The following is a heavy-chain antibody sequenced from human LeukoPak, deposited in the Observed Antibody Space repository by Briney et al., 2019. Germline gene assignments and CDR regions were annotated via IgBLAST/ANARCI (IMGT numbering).Heavy chain of an antibody. J-gene: IGHJ4*02. CDR1: GFTFSSYW. D-gene: IGHD3-22*01. V-gene: IGHV3-21*01. Sequence: GGSLRLSCAASGFTFSSYWMHWVRQAPGKGLEWVSSISSSSSYIYYADSVKGRFTISRDNAKNSLYLQMNSLRAEDTAVYYCARVFSFNYYDSSGAIPDYWGQGTLVTVSS. CDR3: ARVFSFNYYDSSGAIPDY. CDR2: ISSSSSYI.